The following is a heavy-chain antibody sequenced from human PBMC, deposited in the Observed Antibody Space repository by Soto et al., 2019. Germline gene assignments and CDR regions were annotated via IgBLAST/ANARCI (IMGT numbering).Heavy chain of an antibody. D-gene: IGHD4-17*01. J-gene: IGHJ4*02. CDR2: IYYSGST. Sequence: QVQLQESGPGLVKPSQTLSLTCTVSGGSISSGDYYWSWIRQPPGKGLEWIGYIYYSGSTYYNPSLQSRVTISVDTSKNQFSLKLSSVTAADTAVYYCASLETHDYGDWQFDYWGQGTLVTVSS. V-gene: IGHV4-30-4*01. CDR1: GGSISSGDYY. CDR3: ASLETHDYGDWQFDY.